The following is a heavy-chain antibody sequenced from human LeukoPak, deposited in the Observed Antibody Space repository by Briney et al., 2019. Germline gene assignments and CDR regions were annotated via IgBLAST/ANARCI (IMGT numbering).Heavy chain of an antibody. J-gene: IGHJ4*02. D-gene: IGHD4-17*01. CDR3: ARHFPDVTTDDY. Sequence: GASVKVSCKASGYTFTSYYMHWVRQAPGQGLEWMGIINPSGGSTSYAQKFQGRVTMTRDTSTSTAYMELRSLRSDDTAVYYCARHFPDVTTDDYWGQGTLVTVSS. V-gene: IGHV1-46*01. CDR1: GYTFTSYY. CDR2: INPSGGST.